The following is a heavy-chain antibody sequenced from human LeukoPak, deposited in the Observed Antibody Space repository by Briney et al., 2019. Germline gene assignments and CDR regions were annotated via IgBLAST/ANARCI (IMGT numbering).Heavy chain of an antibody. V-gene: IGHV3-48*01. CDR1: EFSVGSNY. CDR3: ARVHGAYPFDC. CDR2: ISSSGVTI. Sequence: PGGSLRLSCAASEFSVGSNYMTWVRQAPGKGLEWVSYISSSGVTIYYADSVKGRLTISRDNAKNSLYLQMNSLRAEDTAVYYCARVHGAYPFDCWGQGTLVTVSS. J-gene: IGHJ4*02. D-gene: IGHD4/OR15-4a*01.